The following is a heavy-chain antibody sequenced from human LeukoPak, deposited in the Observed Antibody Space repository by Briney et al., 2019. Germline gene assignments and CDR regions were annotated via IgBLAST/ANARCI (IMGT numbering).Heavy chain of an antibody. CDR3: ARGGGYSYDY. CDR2: INHSGST. CDR1: GGSFSGYY. Sequence: SETLSLTCAVYGGSFSGYYWSWIRQPPGKGLEWIGEINHSGSTNYNPSLKSRVTISVDTSKNQFSLKLSSVTAADTAVYYCARGGGYSYDYWDQGTLVTVSS. J-gene: IGHJ4*02. V-gene: IGHV4-34*01. D-gene: IGHD5-18*01.